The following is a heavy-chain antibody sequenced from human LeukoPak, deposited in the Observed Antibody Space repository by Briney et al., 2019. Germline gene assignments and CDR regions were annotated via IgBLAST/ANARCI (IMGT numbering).Heavy chain of an antibody. D-gene: IGHD6-13*01. J-gene: IGHJ6*03. CDR2: ISSNGGIT. Sequence: GGSLRLSCAASGFTFRNYAMHWVRQAPGKGLEYVSAISSNGGITYYANSVKGRFTISRDNSKNTLYLQMNSLRAEGTAVYYCARDGWDSSSWFNYYYYYMDVWGKGTTVTVSS. CDR1: GFTFRNYA. V-gene: IGHV3-64*01. CDR3: ARDGWDSSSWFNYYYYYMDV.